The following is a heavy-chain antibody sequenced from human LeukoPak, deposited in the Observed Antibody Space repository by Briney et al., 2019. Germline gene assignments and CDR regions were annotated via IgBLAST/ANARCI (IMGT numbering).Heavy chain of an antibody. Sequence: SETLSLTCTVSGGSVTSSGYYWTWVRQPPGKGLEWIGSIYHSESTYCNPSLKSRVTMSVDRSKNQFSVNLTSVPAADTAVYYCARSDGDYYLDYWGQGTLVTVST. CDR1: GGSVTSSGYY. D-gene: IGHD4-17*01. CDR3: ARSDGDYYLDY. J-gene: IGHJ4*02. V-gene: IGHV4-31*03. CDR2: IYHSEST.